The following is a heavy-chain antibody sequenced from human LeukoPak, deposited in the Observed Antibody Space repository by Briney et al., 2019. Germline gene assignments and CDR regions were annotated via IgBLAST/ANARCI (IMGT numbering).Heavy chain of an antibody. CDR2: MNPNSGNT. D-gene: IGHD3-22*01. CDR3: ARAPIYYDSSGYGGAFDI. CDR1: GYTFTSYD. J-gene: IGHJ3*02. Sequence: ASVKVSCKASGYTFTSYDINWVRQATGQGLEWMGWMNPNSGNTGYAQKFQGRVTITRNTSISTAYMELSSLRSEDTAVYYCARAPIYYDSSGYGGAFDIWGQGTMVTVSS. V-gene: IGHV1-8*03.